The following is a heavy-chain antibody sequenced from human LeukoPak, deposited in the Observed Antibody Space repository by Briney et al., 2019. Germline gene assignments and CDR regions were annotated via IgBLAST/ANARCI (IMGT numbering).Heavy chain of an antibody. Sequence: SETLSLTCAVYGGSFSGYYWSWIRQPPGKGLEWIGEINHSGSTNYNPSPKSRATISVDTSKNQFSLKLSSVTAADTAVYYCARETRRGIAAAGNWGQGTLVTVSS. CDR1: GGSFSGYY. J-gene: IGHJ4*02. CDR2: INHSGST. V-gene: IGHV4-34*01. CDR3: ARETRRGIAAAGN. D-gene: IGHD6-13*01.